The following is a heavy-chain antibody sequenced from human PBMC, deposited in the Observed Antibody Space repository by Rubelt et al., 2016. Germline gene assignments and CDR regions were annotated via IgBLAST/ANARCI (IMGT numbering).Heavy chain of an antibody. CDR1: GYTFTSYG. D-gene: IGHD5-18*01. J-gene: IGHJ4*02. CDR2: INTNTGNP. Sequence: QVQLVQSGAEVKKPGASVKVSCKASGYTFTSYGISWVRQAPGQGLEWMGWINTNTGNPTYAQAFTGRFVFSLDTSVSTAYLQISILKAEDTAVYDCARDDVNTAMVFDFWGQGTLVTVSS. V-gene: IGHV7-4-1*02. CDR3: ARDDVNTAMVFDF.